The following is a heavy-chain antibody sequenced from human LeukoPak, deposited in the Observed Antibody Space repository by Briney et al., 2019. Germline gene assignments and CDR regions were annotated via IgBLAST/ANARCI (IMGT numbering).Heavy chain of an antibody. CDR2: IYCSGST. J-gene: IGHJ3*02. V-gene: IGHV4-39*01. CDR3: ARLSTVTTLHAFDI. Sequence: PSETLSLTCTVSGGSISSSSYYWGWIRQPPGKGLEWIGSIYCSGSTYYNPSLKSRVTISVDTSKNQFSLKLSSVTAADTAVYYCARLSTVTTLHAFDIWGQGTMVTVSS. D-gene: IGHD4-17*01. CDR1: GGSISSSSYY.